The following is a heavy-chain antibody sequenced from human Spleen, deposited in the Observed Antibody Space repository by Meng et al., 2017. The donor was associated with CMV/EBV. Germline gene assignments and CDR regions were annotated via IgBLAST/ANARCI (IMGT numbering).Heavy chain of an antibody. CDR1: GGSISSSSYY. D-gene: IGHD3-16*01. CDR2: IYYSGST. V-gene: IGHV4-39*01. J-gene: IGHJ3*02. Sequence: SETLSLTCTVSGGSISSSSYYWGWIRQPPGKGLEWIGSIYYSGSTYYNPSLKSRVTISVDTSKNQFSLKLSSVTAADTAVYYCARRRRWSLVRLGAFDMWGQGTLVTVSS. CDR3: ARRRRWSLVRLGAFDM.